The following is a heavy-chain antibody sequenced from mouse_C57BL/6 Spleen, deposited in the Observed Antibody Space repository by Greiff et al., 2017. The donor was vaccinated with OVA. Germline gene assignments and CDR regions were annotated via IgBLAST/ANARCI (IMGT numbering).Heavy chain of an antibody. CDR3: ARWGTENAMDY. CDR2: INPGSGGT. D-gene: IGHD3-3*01. J-gene: IGHJ4*01. CDR1: GYAFTNYL. Sequence: QVQLQQSGAELVRPGTSVKVSCKASGYAFTNYLIEWVKQRPGQGLEWIGVINPGSGGTNYNEKFKGKATLTADKSSSTAYMQLSSLTSEDSAVYFCARWGTENAMDYWGQGTSVTVSS. V-gene: IGHV1-54*01.